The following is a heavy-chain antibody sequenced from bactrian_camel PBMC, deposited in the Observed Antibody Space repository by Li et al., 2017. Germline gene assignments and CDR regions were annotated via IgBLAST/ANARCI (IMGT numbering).Heavy chain of an antibody. Sequence: HVQLVESGGGSVQAGGSLTLSCAASGNIDSSIVMAWFRGREPVAVIDSDGNTTYADFVQGRFTISEDKAKNTVYLQMNDLKPDDTAIYYCAAVANKDPKTAITVLNVMRERIANHGYWGQGTQVTVS. CDR2: IDSDGNT. V-gene: IGHV3S53*01. D-gene: IGHD3*01. CDR1: GNIDSSIV. CDR3: AAVANKDPKTAITVLNVMRERIANHGY. J-gene: IGHJ4*01.